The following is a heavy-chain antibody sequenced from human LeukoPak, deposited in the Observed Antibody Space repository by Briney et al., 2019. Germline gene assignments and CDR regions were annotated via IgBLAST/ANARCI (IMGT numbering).Heavy chain of an antibody. Sequence: GESLKISCKGSGYNFATYWIAWVRQMPGKGLEWMAIINPGDSDTRYSPSFQGQVTISADKSISTAYLQWSSLKASDTAMYYCASYESGAAFDYWGQGTLVTVSS. CDR1: GYNFATYW. CDR3: ASYESGAAFDY. V-gene: IGHV5-51*01. D-gene: IGHD3-16*01. J-gene: IGHJ4*02. CDR2: INPGDSDT.